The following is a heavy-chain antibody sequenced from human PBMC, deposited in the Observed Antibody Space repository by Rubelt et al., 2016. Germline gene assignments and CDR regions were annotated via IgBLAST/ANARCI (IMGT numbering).Heavy chain of an antibody. Sequence: QVQLQESGPGLVKPSETLSLTCTVSGGSISSYYWSWIRQPAGKGLEWIGEINHSGRTNYNSSLKSLGIRAVDTSKNQCAPKLSCVTAADTAVYYCARGVRIAARLFDYWGQGTLVTVSS. D-gene: IGHD6-6*01. J-gene: IGHJ4*02. CDR1: GGSISSYY. CDR2: INHSGRT. CDR3: ARGVRIAARLFDY. V-gene: IGHV4-59*12.